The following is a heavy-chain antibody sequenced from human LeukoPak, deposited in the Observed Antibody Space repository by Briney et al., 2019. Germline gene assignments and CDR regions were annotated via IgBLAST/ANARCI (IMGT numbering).Heavy chain of an antibody. CDR3: AKSWGLLYSGSYDWYFDL. J-gene: IGHJ2*01. CDR1: GFSFSSYA. Sequence: GGSLRLSCAASGFSFSSYAVNWVRQAPGKGLEWVAVISYDGSNKYYADSVRGRFTISRDNSKNTLYLQMNSLRAEDKAVYYCAKSWGLLYSGSYDWYFDLWGRGTLVTVSS. V-gene: IGHV3-30*18. CDR2: ISYDGSNK. D-gene: IGHD1-26*01.